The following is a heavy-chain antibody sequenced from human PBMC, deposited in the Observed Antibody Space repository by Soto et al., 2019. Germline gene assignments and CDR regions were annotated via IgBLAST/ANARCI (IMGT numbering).Heavy chain of an antibody. CDR3: ARSPQYSSGWNGGFDY. CDR2: ICYGGHT. CDR1: GDFLTTYY. D-gene: IGHD6-19*01. J-gene: IGHJ4*02. Sequence: PSETLSLTCDVSGDFLTTYYWNWIRQSPGKGLEWIGYICYGGHTNYNPSLRGRATISVDTSKNQFSLKLSSVTAADTAVYYCARSPQYSSGWNGGFDYWGQGTLVTVSS. V-gene: IGHV4-59*01.